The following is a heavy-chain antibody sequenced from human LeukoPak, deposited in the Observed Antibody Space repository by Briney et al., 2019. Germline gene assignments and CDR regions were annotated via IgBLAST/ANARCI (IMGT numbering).Heavy chain of an antibody. CDR1: GGSMSSGGYY. Sequence: SETLSLTCAVSGGSMSSGGYYWSWNRQHPGKGLEWIGYIHYSGSTDYNPSLKSRVTISLDTSKNHFSLSLSAVTAADTAVYYCASPGPYYSETSGYLVFWGQGILVTVSS. CDR2: IHYSGST. CDR3: ASPGPYYSETSGYLVF. J-gene: IGHJ4*02. V-gene: IGHV4-31*11. D-gene: IGHD3-22*01.